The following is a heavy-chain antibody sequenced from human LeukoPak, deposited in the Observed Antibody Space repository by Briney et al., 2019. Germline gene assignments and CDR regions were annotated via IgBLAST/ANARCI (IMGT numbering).Heavy chain of an antibody. V-gene: IGHV4-59*01. D-gene: IGHD6-13*01. J-gene: IGHJ6*02. Sequence: SETLSLTCNVSGDSFSSYYWSWFWQPPGQALAPLWYSFYCGSSNYNPSLKSRVTISVDTSKNQFSLKLSSVTAADTAVYYCARDQGDSSSWYSSYYYGMDVWGQGTTVTVSS. CDR3: ARDQGDSSSWYSSYYYGMDV. CDR2: SFYCGSS. CDR1: GDSFSSYY.